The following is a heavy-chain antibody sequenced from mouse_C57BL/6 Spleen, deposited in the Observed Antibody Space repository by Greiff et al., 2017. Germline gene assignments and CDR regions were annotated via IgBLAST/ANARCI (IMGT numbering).Heavy chain of an antibody. V-gene: IGHV1-50*01. CDR3: GYLTYAMDD. J-gene: IGHJ4*01. CDR1: GYTFTSYW. Sequence: VKLQQPGAELVKPGASVKLSCKASGYTFTSYWMQWVKQRPGQGLEWIGEIDPSDSYTNYNQKFKGKATLTVDTSSSTAYMQLSSLTSEDSAVYYCGYLTYAMDDWGQGTSVTVSS. CDR2: IDPSDSYT. D-gene: IGHD5-5*01.